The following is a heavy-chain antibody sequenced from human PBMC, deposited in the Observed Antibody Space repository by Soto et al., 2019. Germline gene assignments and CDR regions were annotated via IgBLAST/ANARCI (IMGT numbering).Heavy chain of an antibody. Sequence: ASVKVSCKDSGYIFTINYIHWVRQSPRQGLEWMALINPSGGTTNYAQKFQGRVTMTRDTSTSTVYMELSSLRSEDTAVYYCASALHYDDAIGYPGYYQHWGQGTLVTVSS. V-gene: IGHV1-46*01. CDR1: GYIFTINY. CDR2: INPSGGTT. D-gene: IGHD3-22*01. CDR3: ASALHYDDAIGYPGYYQH. J-gene: IGHJ1*01.